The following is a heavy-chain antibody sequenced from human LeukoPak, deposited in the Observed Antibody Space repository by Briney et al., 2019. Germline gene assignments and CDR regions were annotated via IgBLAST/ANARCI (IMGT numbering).Heavy chain of an antibody. CDR2: IYYSGST. J-gene: IGHJ4*02. CDR3: ARHGRWYFDY. D-gene: IGHD3/OR15-3a*01. Sequence: SETLSLTCTVSGGSISGSNSYWGWIRQPPGKGLEWIGTIYYSGSTYYNPSLKSRVTISVDTSKNQFSLKLSSVTAADTAVYYCARHGRWYFDYWGQGTLVTVSS. CDR1: GGSISGSNSY. V-gene: IGHV4-39*01.